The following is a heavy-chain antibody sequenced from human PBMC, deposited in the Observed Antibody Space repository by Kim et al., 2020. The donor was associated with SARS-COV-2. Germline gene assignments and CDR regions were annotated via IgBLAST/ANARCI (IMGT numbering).Heavy chain of an antibody. CDR1: GFTFSNAW. CDR2: IKSKTDGGTT. Sequence: GGSLRLSCAASGFTFSNAWMSWVRQAPGKGLEWVGRIKSKTDGGTTDYAAPVKGRFTISRDDSKNTLYLQMNSLKTEDTAVYYCTTDLFGYEDSSEIWGQRTLVTVSS. CDR3: TTDLFGYEDSSEI. J-gene: IGHJ4*02. V-gene: IGHV3-15*01. D-gene: IGHD3-22*01.